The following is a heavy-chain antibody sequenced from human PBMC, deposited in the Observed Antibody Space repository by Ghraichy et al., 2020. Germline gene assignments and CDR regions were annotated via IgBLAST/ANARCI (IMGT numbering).Heavy chain of an antibody. CDR1: GFTFSGYS. J-gene: IGHJ6*02. Sequence: GGSLRLSCVGSGFTFSGYSMNWVRQSPGKGLQWVSYITSTSRTKSYADSVKGRFTISRDNAHNSLYLEMNSLRDEDTAVYYCARGSTVGRFFYYDGMDVWGQGTTVTVSS. CDR2: ITSTSRTK. CDR3: ARGSTVGRFFYYDGMDV. V-gene: IGHV3-48*02. D-gene: IGHD4-23*01.